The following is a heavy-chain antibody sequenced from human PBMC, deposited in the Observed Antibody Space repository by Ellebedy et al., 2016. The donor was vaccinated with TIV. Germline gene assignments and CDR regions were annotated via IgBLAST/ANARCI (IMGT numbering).Heavy chain of an antibody. V-gene: IGHV1-3*01. CDR3: ARDGYSYERYYYYGMDV. J-gene: IGHJ6*02. Sequence: KFQGRVTITRDTSASTAYMELSSLRSEDTAVYYCARDGYSYERYYYYGMDVWGQGTTVTVSS. D-gene: IGHD5-18*01.